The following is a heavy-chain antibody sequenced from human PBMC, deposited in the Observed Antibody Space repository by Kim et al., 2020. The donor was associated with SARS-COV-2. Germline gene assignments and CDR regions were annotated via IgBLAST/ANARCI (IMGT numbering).Heavy chain of an antibody. J-gene: IGHJ4*02. D-gene: IGHD3-22*01. V-gene: IGHV3-49*02. Sequence: SVKGRFTISRDDSKSIAYLQMNSLKTEDTAVYYCTRVWYYDSSGYYPSDYWGQGTLVTVSS. CDR3: TRVWYYDSSGYYPSDY.